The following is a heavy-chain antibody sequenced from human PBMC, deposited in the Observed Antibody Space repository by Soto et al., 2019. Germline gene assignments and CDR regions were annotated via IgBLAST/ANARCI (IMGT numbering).Heavy chain of an antibody. CDR2: IRGSATTT. D-gene: IGHD2-21*02. J-gene: IGHJ6*02. V-gene: IGHV3-23*01. CDR1: GFTFRNYA. Sequence: EVQLLESGGGLVQPGGSLRLSCVASGFTFRNYAMSWVRQAPGKGLEWVSAIRGSATTTSYADSVKGRFTISRDNSKTTMYLQMNSLRVEDTAIYYCAKDIVEGTPGMDVWGQGTTVTVSS. CDR3: AKDIVEGTPGMDV.